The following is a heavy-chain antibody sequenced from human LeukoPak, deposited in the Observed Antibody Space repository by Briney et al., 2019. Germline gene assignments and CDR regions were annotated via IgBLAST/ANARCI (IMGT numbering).Heavy chain of an antibody. CDR3: ARGVVRGVIIPAFDY. V-gene: IGHV3-48*03. D-gene: IGHD3-10*01. CDR1: GFTFSNYE. CDR2: ISGGGNNI. J-gene: IGHJ4*02. Sequence: GGSLRLSCATSGFTFSNYEMNWVRQAPGKWLKLLSYISGGGNNIYYADSVKGRFTISRDSAKNSLYLQMNSLRAEDTAVYYCARGVVRGVIIPAFDYWGQGTLVTVSS.